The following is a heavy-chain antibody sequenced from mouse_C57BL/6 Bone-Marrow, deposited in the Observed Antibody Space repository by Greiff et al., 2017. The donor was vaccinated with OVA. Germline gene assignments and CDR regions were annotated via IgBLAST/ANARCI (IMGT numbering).Heavy chain of an antibody. Sequence: QVQLQQSGAELAKPGASVKLSCKASGYTFTSYWMHWVKQRPGQGLEWIGYINPSSGYTKYNQKFKDKATLTADKSSRTAYMQLSSLTYEDSAVYYCARRDDYAWFAYWGQGTLVTVSA. CDR1: GYTFTSYW. V-gene: IGHV1-7*01. J-gene: IGHJ3*01. CDR2: INPSSGYT. D-gene: IGHD2-4*01. CDR3: ARRDDYAWFAY.